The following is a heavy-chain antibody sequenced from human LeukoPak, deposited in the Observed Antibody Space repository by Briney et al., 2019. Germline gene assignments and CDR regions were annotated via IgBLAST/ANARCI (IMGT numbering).Heavy chain of an antibody. CDR2: ISVHDGKT. CDR3: AREYSSSAPFDY. V-gene: IGHV1-18*01. J-gene: IGHJ4*02. CDR1: GFTFIIYG. Sequence: ASVKVSCKTSGFTFIIYGINWVRQAPGQGPEWMGWISVHDGKTKYAQKFHDRVSLTTDTSTRTAYMELRRLRSDDTAVYYCAREYSSSAPFDYWGQGTLVTVSS. D-gene: IGHD6-19*01.